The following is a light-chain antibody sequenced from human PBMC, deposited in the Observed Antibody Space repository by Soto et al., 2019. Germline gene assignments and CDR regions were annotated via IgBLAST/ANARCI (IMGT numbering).Light chain of an antibody. V-gene: IGKV3-15*01. CDR3: QQYNNWIT. CDR1: QSISIN. CDR2: AAS. Sequence: ELVMTQSPATLSVSPGERAILSCRASQSISINLAWYQQKPGQAPRLLIYAASNRATGVPARFSGSWSGTEFTLTISSLQSEDFAVYDCQQYNNWITFGQGTRLEIK. J-gene: IGKJ5*01.